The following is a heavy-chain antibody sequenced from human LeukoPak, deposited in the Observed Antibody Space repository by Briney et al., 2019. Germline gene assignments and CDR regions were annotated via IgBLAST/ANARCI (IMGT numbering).Heavy chain of an antibody. CDR2: INPNIGGT. CDR1: GYTFTCYY. V-gene: IGHV1-2*02. J-gene: IGHJ5*02. Sequence: ASVKVSCKASGYTFTCYYIHWVRQAPGQGLEWMGWINPNIGGTSFAQKFHGRVTMTRDTSITTAYMELTRLRSDDTAVYYCARGGEYYDFRSGYYTWFDPWGQGTLVIVSS. D-gene: IGHD3-3*01. CDR3: ARGGEYYDFRSGYYTWFDP.